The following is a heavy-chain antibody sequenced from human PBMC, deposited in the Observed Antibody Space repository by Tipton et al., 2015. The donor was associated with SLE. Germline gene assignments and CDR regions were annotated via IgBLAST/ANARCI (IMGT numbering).Heavy chain of an antibody. D-gene: IGHD6-19*01. CDR1: GGSISSYY. J-gene: IGHJ5*02. V-gene: IGHV4-59*04. CDR2: IYYSGST. CDR3: ARRPRYSSGWFNWFDP. Sequence: TLSLTCTVSGGSISSYYWSWIRQPPGKGLEWIGYIYYSGSTYYNPPLKSRVTISVDTSKNQFSLKLSSVTAADTAVYYCARRPRYSSGWFNWFDPWGQGTLVTVSS.